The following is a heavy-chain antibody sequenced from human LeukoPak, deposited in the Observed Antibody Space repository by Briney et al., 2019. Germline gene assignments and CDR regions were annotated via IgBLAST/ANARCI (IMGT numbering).Heavy chain of an antibody. CDR3: ATERDPYYYDSSGDRVDY. D-gene: IGHD3-22*01. CDR2: IMPIFGTT. Sequence: SVKVSCKASGGTFSSYAISWVRQAPGQGLEWMGGIMPIFGTTNYAQKFQGRVTITADKSTSTAYMELRSLRSEDTAVYYCATERDPYYYDSSGDRVDYWGQGTLVTVSS. V-gene: IGHV1-69*06. J-gene: IGHJ4*02. CDR1: GGTFSSYA.